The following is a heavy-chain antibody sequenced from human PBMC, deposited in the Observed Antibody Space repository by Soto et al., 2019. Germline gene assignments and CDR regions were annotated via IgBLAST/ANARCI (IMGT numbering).Heavy chain of an antibody. J-gene: IGHJ3*02. V-gene: IGHV3-21*01. Sequence: GSLRLSCAASGFTFSSYSMNWVRQAPGKGLEWVSSISSSSSYIYYADSVKGRFTISRDNAKNSLYLQMNSLRAEDTAVYYCARDLHYDYVWGSYYRALEGLAFDIWGQGTMXTVSS. CDR2: ISSSSSYI. CDR3: ARDLHYDYVWGSYYRALEGLAFDI. D-gene: IGHD3-16*01. CDR1: GFTFSSYS.